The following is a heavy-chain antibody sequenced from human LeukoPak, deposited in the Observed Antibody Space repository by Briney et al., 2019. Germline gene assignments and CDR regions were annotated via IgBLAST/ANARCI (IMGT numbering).Heavy chain of an antibody. Sequence: PSETLSLTCTVSGGSISSYYWSWIRQPPGKGLEWIGYIYYSGSTNYNPSLKSRVTISVDTSKNQFSLKLSSVTAADTAVYYCARGLGEEVPAAPVYYMDVWGKGTTVTVSS. CDR1: GGSISSYY. J-gene: IGHJ6*03. CDR3: ARGLGEEVPAAPVYYMDV. V-gene: IGHV4-59*12. D-gene: IGHD2-2*01. CDR2: IYYSGST.